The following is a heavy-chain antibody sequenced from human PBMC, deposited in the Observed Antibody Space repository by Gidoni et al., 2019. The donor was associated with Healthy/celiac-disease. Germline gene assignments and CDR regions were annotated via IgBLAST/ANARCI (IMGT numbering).Heavy chain of an antibody. CDR2: IYYSGST. D-gene: IGHD2-15*01. J-gene: IGHJ4*02. CDR1: GGSISRGGYY. Sequence: QVQLQESGPGLVKPSQTLSLTCTVSGGSISRGGYYWSWISQHPGKGLEWIGYIYYSGSTYYNPSLKSRVTISVDTSKNQFSLKLSSVTAADTAVYYCARWEYCSGGSCPLGGDYWGQGTLVTVSS. CDR3: ARWEYCSGGSCPLGGDY. V-gene: IGHV4-31*03.